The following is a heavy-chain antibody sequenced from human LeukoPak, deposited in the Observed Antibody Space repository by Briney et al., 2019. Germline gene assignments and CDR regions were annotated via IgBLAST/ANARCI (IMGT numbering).Heavy chain of an antibody. CDR1: GLTFSSYG. CDR2: ISASGGNT. V-gene: IGHV3-23*01. D-gene: IGHD3-10*01. Sequence: GGSLRLSCAASGLTFSSYGMSWVRQVPGKGLEWVSGISASGGNTYHADSVKGRFTMSRDNSKNMLYLQMKSLRAEDTAIYYCATLMGVVRGIIIGYLGYWGQGTPVTVSP. J-gene: IGHJ4*02. CDR3: ATLMGVVRGIIIGYLGY.